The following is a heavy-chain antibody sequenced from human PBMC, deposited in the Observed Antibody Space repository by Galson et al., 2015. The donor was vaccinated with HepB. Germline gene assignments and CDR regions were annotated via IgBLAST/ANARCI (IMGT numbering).Heavy chain of an antibody. CDR1: GFTFSDYY. CDR2: ISSTGHYI. J-gene: IGHJ4*02. V-gene: IGHV3-11*04. Sequence: SLRLSCAASGFTFSDYYMNWLRQAPGKGLEWVSHISSTGHYINYGDSVKGRFTISRDNAKNSLYLQMNSLRAEDTAVYYCARELGRDGYNGEDYWGQGTLVTVSS. CDR3: ARELGRDGYNGEDY. D-gene: IGHD5-24*01.